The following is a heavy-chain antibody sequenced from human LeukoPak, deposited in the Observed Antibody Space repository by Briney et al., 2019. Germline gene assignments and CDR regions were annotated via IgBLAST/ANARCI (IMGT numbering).Heavy chain of an antibody. CDR1: GFPFSNAL. J-gene: IGHJ4*02. CDR3: ASVNKMTTVEY. D-gene: IGHD4-11*01. CDR2: IRYDGSNK. V-gene: IGHV3-30*02. Sequence: GGSLRLSCAASGFPFSNALMSWVRQAPGKGLEWVAFIRYDGSNKYYADSVKGRFTISRDNSKNTLYLQMNSLRAEDTAVYYCASVNKMTTVEYWGQGTLVTVSS.